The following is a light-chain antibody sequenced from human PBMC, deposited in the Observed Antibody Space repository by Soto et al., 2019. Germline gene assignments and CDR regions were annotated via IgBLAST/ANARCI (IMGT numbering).Light chain of an antibody. CDR1: QNIRTY. J-gene: IGKJ1*01. CDR2: AAS. CDR3: QQTLSVPRT. Sequence: DIQMTQSPRILSASVGDRVTITCRASQNIRTYLTWYQQKPGKGPTVLIYAASTRQRGVPARFSGSTTGTDFTLTITGLQPEDSATYYCQQTLSVPRTFGLGTKVEIK. V-gene: IGKV1-39*01.